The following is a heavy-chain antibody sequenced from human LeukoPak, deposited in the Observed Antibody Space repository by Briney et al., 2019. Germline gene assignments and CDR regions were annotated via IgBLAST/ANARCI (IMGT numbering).Heavy chain of an antibody. J-gene: IGHJ4*02. CDR3: ARDYCSSTSCLFDY. CDR2: INPNSGDT. CDR1: GYTFTGYH. Sequence: ASVKVSCKASGYTFTGYHMHWVRQAPGQGLEWMGRINPNSGDTNYAQKFQGRVTMARDTSISTAYMELSRLRSDDTAVYCCARDYCSSTSCLFDYWGQGTLVTVSS. D-gene: IGHD2-2*01. V-gene: IGHV1-2*06.